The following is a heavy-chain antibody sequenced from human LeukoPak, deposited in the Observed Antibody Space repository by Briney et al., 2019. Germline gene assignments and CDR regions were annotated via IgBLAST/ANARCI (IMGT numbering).Heavy chain of an antibody. CDR2: MNPNSGNT. D-gene: IGHD1-26*01. J-gene: IGHJ5*02. CDR1: GFTFTSHD. Sequence: ASVKVSCKASGFTFTSHDYNWVRQATGQGLEWMGWMNPNSGNTGYAQKFQGRVTMTRDTSTSTVYMELSSLRSEDTAVYYCARDMSVGAHNWFDPWGQGTLVTVSS. CDR3: ARDMSVGAHNWFDP. V-gene: IGHV1-8*01.